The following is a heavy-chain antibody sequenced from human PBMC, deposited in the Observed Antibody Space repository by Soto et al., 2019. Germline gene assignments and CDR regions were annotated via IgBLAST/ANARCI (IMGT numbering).Heavy chain of an antibody. Sequence: PSETLSLTCTVSGGSISSYYWSWIRQPPGKGLEWIGYIYYSGSTNYNPPLKSRVTISVDTSKNQFSLKLSSVTAADTAVYYCARRGAVQYYFDYWGQGTLVTVSS. CDR2: IYYSGST. D-gene: IGHD1-26*01. CDR1: GGSISSYY. J-gene: IGHJ4*02. V-gene: IGHV4-59*08. CDR3: ARRGAVQYYFDY.